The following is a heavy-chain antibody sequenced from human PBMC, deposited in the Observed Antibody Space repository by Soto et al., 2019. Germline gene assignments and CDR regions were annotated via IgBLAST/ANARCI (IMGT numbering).Heavy chain of an antibody. D-gene: IGHD2-21*02. Sequence: QVQLVESGGGVVQSGGSLRLSCGGSGFIFSRYGMHWVRQAPGKGLEWVTGISYDGGERFYADSVKGRFTISRDNSKNRLDLQMSSLRPEDTAVYYCARDLPLYCRGDCSFDFWGQGTLVTVSS. CDR2: ISYDGGER. V-gene: IGHV3-30*03. CDR1: GFIFSRYG. J-gene: IGHJ4*02. CDR3: ARDLPLYCRGDCSFDF.